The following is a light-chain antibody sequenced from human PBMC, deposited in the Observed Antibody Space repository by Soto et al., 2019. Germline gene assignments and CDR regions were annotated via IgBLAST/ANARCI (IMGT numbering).Light chain of an antibody. CDR3: QQSNSSPIT. V-gene: IGKV1-13*02. CDR1: RDISTY. J-gene: IGKJ5*01. Sequence: AIQLTQSPSSLSASVLGIVTITCLASRDISTYLAWYQQKPGKAPKLLIYGASNWETGIPARFSGSGSGTDFTLTISSLQPEDFATYYCQQSNSSPITFGQGTRLEIK. CDR2: GAS.